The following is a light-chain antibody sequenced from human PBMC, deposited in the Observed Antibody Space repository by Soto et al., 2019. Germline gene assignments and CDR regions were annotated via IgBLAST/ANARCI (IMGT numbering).Light chain of an antibody. CDR3: QQRSNWPPYT. V-gene: IGKV3-15*01. CDR2: GAS. CDR1: QSVAIN. J-gene: IGKJ2*01. Sequence: ETVMTQSPVTLSVSPGERATLSCRASQSVAINLAWYQQRPGQAPRLLIYGASTRATGIPARFSGSGSGTEFTLTISSLQSEDFAVYYCQQRSNWPPYTFGQGTKLEIK.